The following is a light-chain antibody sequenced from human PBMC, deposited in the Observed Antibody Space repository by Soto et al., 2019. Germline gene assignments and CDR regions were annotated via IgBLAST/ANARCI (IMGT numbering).Light chain of an antibody. CDR3: QQSYITPRN. V-gene: IGKV1-39*01. CDR2: AAS. Sequence: DIQMTQSPSTLSASVGDRVTITWRASQGIRSDLGWFQQKPGKAPRLLISAASILQSGVPSRFTGSGSGTDFTLTITSLQPEDFATYYCQQSYITPRNLGPGTKVDIK. CDR1: QGIRSD. J-gene: IGKJ3*01.